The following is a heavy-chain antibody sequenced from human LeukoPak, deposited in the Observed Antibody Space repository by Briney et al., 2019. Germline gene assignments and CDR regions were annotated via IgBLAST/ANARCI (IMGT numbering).Heavy chain of an antibody. Sequence: SETLSLTCTVSGGSISSSSYYWGWIRQPPGKGLEWIGSIYYSGSPYYNPSLKSRVTISVDTSKNQFSLKLSSVTAADTAVYYCASWGSGSYYYYYYMDVWRKGTTVTVSS. J-gene: IGHJ6*03. CDR3: ASWGSGSYYYYYYMDV. CDR1: GGSISSSSYY. CDR2: IYYSGSP. D-gene: IGHD1-26*01. V-gene: IGHV4-39*01.